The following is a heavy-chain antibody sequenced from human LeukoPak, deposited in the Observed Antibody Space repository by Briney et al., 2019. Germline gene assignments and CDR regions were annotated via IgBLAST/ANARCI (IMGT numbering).Heavy chain of an antibody. J-gene: IGHJ4*02. CDR3: AKTNGYYSD. Sequence: PGGSLRLPCAPSGFTFSSNGMNWVRQAPGKGLEWVSGISGSGGTTYYADSVKGRFTISRDNSKNSLSLQVSSLRAGDTAVYYCAKTNGYYSDWGQGTLVTVSS. V-gene: IGHV3-23*01. CDR2: ISGSGGTT. CDR1: GFTFSSNG. D-gene: IGHD3-22*01.